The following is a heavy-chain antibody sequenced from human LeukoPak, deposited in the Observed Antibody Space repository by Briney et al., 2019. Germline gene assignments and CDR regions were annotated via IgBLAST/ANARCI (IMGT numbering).Heavy chain of an antibody. CDR1: GGSISSSGYF. CDR2: ISHSGRT. V-gene: IGHV4-39*01. CDR3: ARHVYTYGELPYYFDY. Sequence: SETLSVTCAVSGGSISSSGYFWAWIRQPPGKGLEWIGSISHSGRTYYNPSLQSRVTISVDTSRNSFSLEVISVTAADTAVFYCARHVYTYGELPYYFDYWGQGTLVSVSS. J-gene: IGHJ4*02. D-gene: IGHD1-26*01.